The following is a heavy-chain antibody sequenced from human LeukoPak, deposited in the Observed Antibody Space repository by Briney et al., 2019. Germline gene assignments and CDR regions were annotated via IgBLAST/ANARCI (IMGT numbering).Heavy chain of an antibody. CDR2: MNPNSGNT. CDR3: ARVVEMATIEDYYYGMDV. J-gene: IGHJ6*02. D-gene: IGHD5-24*01. CDR1: GYAFTSYD. Sequence: ASVKVSCKASGYAFTSYDINWVRQATGQGLEWMGWMNPNSGNTGYAQKFQGRVTMTRNTSISTAYMELSSLRSEDTAVYYCARVVEMATIEDYYYGMDVWGQGTTVTVSS. V-gene: IGHV1-8*01.